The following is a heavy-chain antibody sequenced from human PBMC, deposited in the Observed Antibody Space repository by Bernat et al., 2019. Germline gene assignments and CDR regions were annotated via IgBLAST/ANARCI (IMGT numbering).Heavy chain of an antibody. V-gene: IGHV3-48*03. CDR3: ARDSGGWVYFDY. Sequence: EVHLVESGGGLVQPGGSLRLSCAASGFTFSSYEMNWVRQAPGKGLEWVSYIRSSCSTLYYADSVKGRFPISRDNPKNSLYLQMNSLRAEDTAVYYCARDSGGWVYFDYWGQGTLVTVSS. CDR1: GFTFSSYE. J-gene: IGHJ4*02. D-gene: IGHD6-19*01. CDR2: IRSSCSTL.